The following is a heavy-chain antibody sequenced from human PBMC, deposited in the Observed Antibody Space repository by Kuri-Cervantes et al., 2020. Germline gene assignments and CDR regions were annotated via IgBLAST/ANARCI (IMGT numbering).Heavy chain of an antibody. CDR1: GGSISSYY. J-gene: IGHJ3*02. V-gene: IGHV4-59*01. Sequence: SETLSLTCTVSGGSISSYYWSWIRQPPGKGLEWIGYIYYSGSTNYNPSLKSRVTISVDTSKNQFSLKLSSVTAADTAVYYCARARHYDYVRGSYRRDAFDIWGQGTMVTVSS. CDR3: ARARHYDYVRGSYRRDAFDI. D-gene: IGHD3-16*02. CDR2: IYYSGST.